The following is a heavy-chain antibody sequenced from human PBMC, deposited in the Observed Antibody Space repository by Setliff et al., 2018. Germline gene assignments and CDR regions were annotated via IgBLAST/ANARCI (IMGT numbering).Heavy chain of an antibody. Sequence: SVKVSCTASGYTFTGYYMHWVRQAPGQGLEWMGIIDPSGGYTNYARKFQGRVTMARDTPTTTVYMELSSLRSDDTAVYYCARAPLESGYYYGQGHYFDYWGQGTLVTVSS. D-gene: IGHD5-18*01. V-gene: IGHV1-46*01. CDR3: ARAPLESGYYYGQGHYFDY. CDR1: GYTFTGYY. CDR2: IDPSGGYT. J-gene: IGHJ4*02.